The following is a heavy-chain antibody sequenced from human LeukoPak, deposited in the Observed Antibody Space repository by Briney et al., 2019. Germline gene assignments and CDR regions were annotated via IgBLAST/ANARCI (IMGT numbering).Heavy chain of an antibody. V-gene: IGHV4-34*01. CDR1: GGSFSGNY. J-gene: IGHJ4*02. CDR3: ARQTTSPVDYFDY. CDR2: INHSGST. Sequence: PSETLSLTCAVYGGSFSGNYWSWIRQPPGKGLGWIGEINHSGSTNYNPSLKSRVTISVDTSKKQFSLKLSSVTAADTAVYYCARQTTSPVDYFDYWGQGTLVTVSS. D-gene: IGHD4-23*01.